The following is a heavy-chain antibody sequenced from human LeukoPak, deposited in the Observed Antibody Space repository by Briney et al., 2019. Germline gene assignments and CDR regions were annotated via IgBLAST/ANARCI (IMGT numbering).Heavy chain of an antibody. J-gene: IGHJ4*02. CDR2: ISSSSSYI. CDR1: RFTFSSYS. D-gene: IGHD6-13*01. CDR3: ARDLVGSSWL. Sequence: RGSLRLSCAASRFTFSSYSMNWVRQAPGKGLEWVSSISSSSSYIYYADSVKGRFTISRDNAKDSLYLQMNSLRAEDTAVYYCARDLVGSSWLWGQGTLVTVSS. V-gene: IGHV3-21*01.